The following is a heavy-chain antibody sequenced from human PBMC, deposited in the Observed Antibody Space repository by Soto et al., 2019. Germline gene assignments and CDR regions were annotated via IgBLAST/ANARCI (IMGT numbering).Heavy chain of an antibody. CDR3: ARHKAVQVWPYYDSGMDV. CDR2: ISYDGNNQ. Sequence: QVQLVESGGGVVQPGRSLRLSCAASGFPFSSYDMHWVRQAPGKGLEWVAVISYDGNNQYYADSVKGRFTISRDISKNTLYLQMNSLRAEDTAVYYCARHKAVQVWPYYDSGMDVWGQGTTVTVSS. J-gene: IGHJ6*02. CDR1: GFPFSSYD. D-gene: IGHD5-18*01. V-gene: IGHV3-33*05.